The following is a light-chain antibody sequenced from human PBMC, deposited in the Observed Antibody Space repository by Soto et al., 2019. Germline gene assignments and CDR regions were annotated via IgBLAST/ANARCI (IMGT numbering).Light chain of an antibody. J-gene: IGKJ5*01. CDR3: QQYAGSPIT. V-gene: IGKV3-20*01. Sequence: EIVLTQSPGTLSLSPGDRATLYCRASQSSTSTYLAWYQQKPGQAPRLLIYGASTRATGIPDRFSGSGSGTDFTLTVSRLEPEDFAVYSCQQYAGSPITFGQGTRLEIK. CDR2: GAS. CDR1: QSSTSTY.